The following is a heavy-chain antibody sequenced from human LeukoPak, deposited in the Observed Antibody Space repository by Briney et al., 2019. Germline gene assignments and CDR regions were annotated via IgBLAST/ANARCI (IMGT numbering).Heavy chain of an antibody. CDR2: INPNSGGT. CDR3: ARWISPSHPFDY. V-gene: IGHV1-2*02. Sequence: ASVKVSCKASGYTFTSYYMHWVRQAPGQGLEWMGWINPNSGGTNYAQKFQGRVTMTRDTSISTAYMELSRLRSDDTAVYYCARWISPSHPFDYWGQGTLVTVSS. J-gene: IGHJ4*02. CDR1: GYTFTSYY. D-gene: IGHD3-3*02.